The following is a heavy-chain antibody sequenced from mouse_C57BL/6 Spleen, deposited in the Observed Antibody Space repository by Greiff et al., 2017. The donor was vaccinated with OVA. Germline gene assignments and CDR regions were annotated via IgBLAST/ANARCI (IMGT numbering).Heavy chain of an antibody. CDR3: ARGGYGSSYWYFDV. V-gene: IGHV1-69*01. CDR1: GYTFTSYW. J-gene: IGHJ1*03. Sequence: VQLQQSGAELVMPGASVKLSCKASGYTFTSYWMHWVTQRPGQGLEWIGEIDPSDSYTNYNQKFKGKSTLTVDKSSSTAYMQLSSLTSEDSAVYYCARGGYGSSYWYFDVWGTGTTVTVSS. D-gene: IGHD1-1*01. CDR2: IDPSDSYT.